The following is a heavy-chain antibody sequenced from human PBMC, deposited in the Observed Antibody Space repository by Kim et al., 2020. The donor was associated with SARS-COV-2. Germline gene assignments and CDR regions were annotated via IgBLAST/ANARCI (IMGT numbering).Heavy chain of an antibody. CDR3: ARKGMGRGPIRGTNWFDP. D-gene: IGHD3-10*01. Sequence: MSRVAISVDPSKNQFSLKLSSVTAADTAVYYCARKGMGRGPIRGTNWFDPWGQGTLVTVSS. J-gene: IGHJ5*02. V-gene: IGHV4-39*07.